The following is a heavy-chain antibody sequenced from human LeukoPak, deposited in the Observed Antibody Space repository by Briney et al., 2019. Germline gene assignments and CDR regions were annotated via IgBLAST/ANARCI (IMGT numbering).Heavy chain of an antibody. CDR2: ISAYNGNT. D-gene: IGHD2-15*01. Sequence: ASVKVSCKASGYTFTGYGISWVRQAPGQGLEWMGWISAYNGNTNYAQKLQGRVTMTTDTSTSTAYMELRSLRSDDTAVYYCARDIVVVVATPYYYGMDVWGQGTTVTVSS. V-gene: IGHV1-18*01. CDR3: ARDIVVVVATPYYYGMDV. CDR1: GYTFTGYG. J-gene: IGHJ6*02.